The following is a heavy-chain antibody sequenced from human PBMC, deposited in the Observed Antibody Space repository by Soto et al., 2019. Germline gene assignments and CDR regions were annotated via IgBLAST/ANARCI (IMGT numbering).Heavy chain of an antibody. CDR2: IGDSGGAI. J-gene: IGHJ4*02. CDR1: GFTFGDYY. CDR3: AREGASGSHLLGGIDY. Sequence: QVLLEESGGGLVKPGGSLRLSCAASGFTFGDYYMIWIRQAPGRGLDWVAYIGDSGGAIYYGDSVKGRFTISRDNAKNSLYLEIDSLRVEDTAVYYCAREGASGSHLLGGIDYWGQGILVTVSS. V-gene: IGHV3-11*01. D-gene: IGHD3-10*01.